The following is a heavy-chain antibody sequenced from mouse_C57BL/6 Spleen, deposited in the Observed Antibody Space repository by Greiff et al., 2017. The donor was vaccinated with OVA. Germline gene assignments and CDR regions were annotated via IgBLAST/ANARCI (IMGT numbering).Heavy chain of an antibody. CDR2: IHPRSGNT. J-gene: IGHJ3*01. D-gene: IGHD2-3*01. CDR3: ARSRRDDGYPCAY. Sequence: QVQLQQSGAELARPGASVKLSCKASGYTFTSYGISWVKQRTGQGLEWIGEIHPRSGNTYYNEKFKGKATLTVDKSSSTAYMELRSLTSEDSAVYFCARSRRDDGYPCAYWGQGTLVTVSA. V-gene: IGHV1-81*01. CDR1: GYTFTSYG.